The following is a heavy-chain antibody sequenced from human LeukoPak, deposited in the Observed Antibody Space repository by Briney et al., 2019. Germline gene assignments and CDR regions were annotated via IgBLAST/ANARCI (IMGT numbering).Heavy chain of an antibody. CDR1: GGSINSGPYY. V-gene: IGHV4-39*07. Sequence: PSETLSLTCTVSGGSINSGPYYWGWIRQPPGKGLEWIGSIHYSGTLYYNPSLKTRVTISVDTSKNQFSLKLSSVTAADTAVYYCARRCGRRYYDSSGYLDAFDIWGQGTMVTVSS. CDR3: ARRCGRRYYDSSGYLDAFDI. D-gene: IGHD3-22*01. CDR2: IHYSGTL. J-gene: IGHJ3*02.